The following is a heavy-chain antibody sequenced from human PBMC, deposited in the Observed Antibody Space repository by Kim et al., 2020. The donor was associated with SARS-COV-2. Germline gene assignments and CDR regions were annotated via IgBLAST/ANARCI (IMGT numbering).Heavy chain of an antibody. CDR3: ARDGDYGDYYGMDV. J-gene: IGHJ6*02. Sequence: GGSLRLSCAASGFSFSSYSMNWVRQAPGKGLEWVSYISSSRSTIHYADSVKGRFTISRDNAKNSLYLQMNSLRVEDTAVYYCARDGDYGDYYGMDVWGQGTTVTVSS. V-gene: IGHV3-48*04. CDR2: ISSSRSTI. D-gene: IGHD4-17*01. CDR1: GFSFSSYS.